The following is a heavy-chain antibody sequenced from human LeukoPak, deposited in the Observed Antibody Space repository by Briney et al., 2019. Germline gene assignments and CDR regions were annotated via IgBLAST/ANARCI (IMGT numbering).Heavy chain of an antibody. Sequence: PGGSLRLSCAASGVTFSDSAMTWVRQVPVKGLEWVSSISSSGSYIYYADSVKGRFTISRDNAKSSLYLEMNSLSADDTAVYHCARGAGTIFGEYYYNMDVWGKGTAVTVSS. CDR3: ARGAGTIFGEYYYNMDV. J-gene: IGHJ6*03. V-gene: IGHV3-21*01. CDR2: ISSSGSYI. CDR1: GVTFSDSA. D-gene: IGHD3-3*01.